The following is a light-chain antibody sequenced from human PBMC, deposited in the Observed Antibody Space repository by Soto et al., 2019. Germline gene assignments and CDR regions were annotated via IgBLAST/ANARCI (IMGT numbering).Light chain of an antibody. CDR1: QDISNY. J-gene: IGKJ2*01. CDR2: DAD. CDR3: QHYEDS. V-gene: IGKV1-33*01. Sequence: DIQMTQSPSSLSASVGDRVTITCQASQDISNYLNWYQQKPGKAPKLLIFDADNLETGVPSRFSGSGSGTDFAFTISSLQPDDIATYYCQHYEDSFGQGTKVDIK.